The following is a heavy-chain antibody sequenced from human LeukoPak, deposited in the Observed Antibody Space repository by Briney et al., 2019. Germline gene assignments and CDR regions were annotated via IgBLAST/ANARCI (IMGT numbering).Heavy chain of an antibody. V-gene: IGHV4-59*08. CDR3: ARQNTGYQAFDI. D-gene: IGHD6-13*01. CDR2: IYYSGST. J-gene: IGHJ3*02. Sequence: SETLSLTCTVSGGSISSYYWSWIRQPPGKGLEWIGYIYYSGSTNYNPSLKSRVTISVDTSKNQFSLKLSSVTAADTAVYYCARQNTGYQAFDIWGQGTMVTVSS. CDR1: GGSISSYY.